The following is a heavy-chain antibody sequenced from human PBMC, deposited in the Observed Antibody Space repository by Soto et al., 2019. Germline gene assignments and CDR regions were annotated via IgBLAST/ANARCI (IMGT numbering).Heavy chain of an antibody. Sequence: SETLSLTCTVSGGSISSYYWSWIRQPPGKGLEWIGYIYYSGSTNYNPSLKSRVTISVDTSKNQFSLKLSSVTAADTAVYYCARDSTTVTTIGGYYYYGMDVWGQGTTVTVSS. V-gene: IGHV4-59*01. J-gene: IGHJ6*02. CDR2: IYYSGST. D-gene: IGHD4-17*01. CDR3: ARDSTTVTTIGGYYYYGMDV. CDR1: GGSISSYY.